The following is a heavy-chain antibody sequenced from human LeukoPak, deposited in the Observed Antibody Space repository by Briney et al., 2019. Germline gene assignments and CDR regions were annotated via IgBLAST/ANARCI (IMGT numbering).Heavy chain of an antibody. V-gene: IGHV3-23*01. J-gene: IGHJ5*02. CDR1: GFPFSSYA. D-gene: IGHD2-8*01. CDR2: ISGSGGST. CDR3: AKENGHGPNWFDA. Sequence: PGGSLRLSCAASGFPFSSYAMSWVRQAPGKGLEWVSGISGSGGSTYYADSVKGRFTISRDKSKNTMYLQMNSLRAEDTAVYYCAKENGHGPNWFDAWGQGTLVTVSS.